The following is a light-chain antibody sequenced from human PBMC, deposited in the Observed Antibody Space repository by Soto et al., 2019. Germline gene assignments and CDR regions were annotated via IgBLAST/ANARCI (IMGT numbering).Light chain of an antibody. CDR2: GAS. V-gene: IGKV3-20*01. CDR3: QQYGSSPTIT. J-gene: IGKJ5*01. CDR1: QSVSSSY. Sequence: EIVLTQSPGTLSLSPGERATLSWGASQSVSSSYLAWYQQKPGQAPRLLIYGASSRATGIPDRFSGSGSGTDFTLTISRLEPEDFAVYYCQQYGSSPTITFGQGTRLEIK.